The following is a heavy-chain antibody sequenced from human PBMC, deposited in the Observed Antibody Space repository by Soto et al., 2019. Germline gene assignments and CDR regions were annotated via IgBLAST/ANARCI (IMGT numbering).Heavy chain of an antibody. Sequence: EVQLVESGGGLVQPGRSLRLSCAASGFTFDDYAMHWVRQTPGKGLEWVSGISWNSGNIGYADSVKGRFTISRDNAKNSLYLQMNSLRAEDTALYYCGKDSAMVRGVIIDWGQGTLVTVSS. CDR1: GFTFDDYA. D-gene: IGHD3-10*01. V-gene: IGHV3-9*01. J-gene: IGHJ4*02. CDR2: ISWNSGNI. CDR3: GKDSAMVRGVIID.